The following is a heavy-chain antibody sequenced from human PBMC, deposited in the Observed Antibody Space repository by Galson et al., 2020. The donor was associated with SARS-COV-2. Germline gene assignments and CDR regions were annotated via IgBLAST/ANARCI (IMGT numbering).Heavy chain of an antibody. CDR3: ARSHYYGSDNWFDP. V-gene: IGHV4-59*01. D-gene: IGHD3-10*01. CDR2: IYYSGST. CDR1: GGSIISYY. J-gene: IGHJ5*02. Sequence: SETLSLTCTVSGGSIISYYWSWIRQPPGKGLEWIGYIYYSGSTNYNPSLKSRVSFAVDTSKNQFSLKLSSVTTADTAVYYCARSHYYGSDNWFDPWGQGTRVTVSS.